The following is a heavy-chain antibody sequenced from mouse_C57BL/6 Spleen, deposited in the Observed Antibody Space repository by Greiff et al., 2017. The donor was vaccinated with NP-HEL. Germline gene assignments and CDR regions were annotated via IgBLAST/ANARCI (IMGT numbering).Heavy chain of an antibody. CDR2: IYPRSGNT. CDR3: ASFITTVVEGAY. J-gene: IGHJ3*01. D-gene: IGHD1-1*01. V-gene: IGHV1-81*01. CDR1: GYTFTSYG. Sequence: VQLQQSGAELARPGASVKLSCKASGYTFTSYGISWVKQRTGQGLEWIGEIYPRSGNTYYNEKFKGKATLTADKSSSTAYMELRSLTSEDSAVYFCASFITTVVEGAYWGQGTLVTVSA.